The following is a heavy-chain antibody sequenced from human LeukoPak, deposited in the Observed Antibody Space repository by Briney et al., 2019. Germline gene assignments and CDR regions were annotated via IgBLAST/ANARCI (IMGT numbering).Heavy chain of an antibody. V-gene: IGHV3-21*01. CDR1: GFTFSSYS. Sequence: GGSLRLSCAASGFTFSSYSMNWVRQAPGKGLEWVSSISSSSSYIYYADSVKGRFTISRDNAKNSLYLQMNSLRAEDTAVYYCARAEGRWLRRDNRFDPWGQGTLVTVSS. CDR3: ARAEGRWLRRDNRFDP. CDR2: ISSSSSYI. J-gene: IGHJ5*02. D-gene: IGHD4-23*01.